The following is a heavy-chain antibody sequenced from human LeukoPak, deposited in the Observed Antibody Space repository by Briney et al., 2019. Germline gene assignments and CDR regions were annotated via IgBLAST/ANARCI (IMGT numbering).Heavy chain of an antibody. CDR2: ISYDGSNK. D-gene: IGHD3-22*01. J-gene: IGHJ4*02. Sequence: RGSLRLSCAASGFTFSSYGMHWVRQAPGKGLEWVAVISYDGSNKYYADSVKGRFTISRDNSKNTLYLQMNSLRAEDTAVYYCAKSGYDSSGYYIDYWGQGTLVTVSS. CDR1: GFTFSSYG. V-gene: IGHV3-30*18. CDR3: AKSGYDSSGYYIDY.